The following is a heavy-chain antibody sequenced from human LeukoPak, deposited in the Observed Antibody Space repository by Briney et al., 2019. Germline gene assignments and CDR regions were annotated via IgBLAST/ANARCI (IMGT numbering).Heavy chain of an antibody. J-gene: IGHJ4*02. D-gene: IGHD3-22*01. V-gene: IGHV4-61*05. CDR2: LYYTGST. Sequence: PSETLSLTCTVSGYSISSGYYWGWIRQPPGKGLEWIGYLYYTGSTNYSPSLKSRVTMSVDTSKNQFSLKLSPVTAADTAVYYCARGYYDSSGYGEFDYWGQGTLVTVSS. CDR1: GYSISSGYY. CDR3: ARGYYDSSGYGEFDY.